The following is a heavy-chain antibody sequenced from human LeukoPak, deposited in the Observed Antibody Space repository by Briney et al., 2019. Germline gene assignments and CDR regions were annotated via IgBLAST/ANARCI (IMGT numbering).Heavy chain of an antibody. CDR1: GFTFSSYE. J-gene: IGHJ6*02. V-gene: IGHV3-48*03. D-gene: IGHD3/OR15-3a*01. Sequence: GGSLRLSCAASGFTFSSYEMNWVRQAPGKGLEWVSHISSSGSTIYYADSVKGRFTISRDNAKNSLYLQMNSLRAEDTAVYYCARDLHPMDWLEDGMDVWGQGTTVTVSS. CDR3: ARDLHPMDWLEDGMDV. CDR2: ISSSGSTI.